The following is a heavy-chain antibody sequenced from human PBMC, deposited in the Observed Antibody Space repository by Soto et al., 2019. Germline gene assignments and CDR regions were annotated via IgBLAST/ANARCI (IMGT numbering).Heavy chain of an antibody. CDR1: GFTLSSYA. CDR2: ISGSGGST. V-gene: IGHV3-23*01. CDR3: AKNSGPESTDWWAMVRGVITTPYYGMDV. Sequence: GRSLRLPCAASGFTLSSYAMSRVRQAPGKGLEWVSAISGSGGSTYYADSVKGRFTISRDNSKNTLYLQMNSLRAEDTAVYYCAKNSGPESTDWWAMVRGVITTPYYGMDVWGQGTTVTVSS. D-gene: IGHD3-10*01. J-gene: IGHJ6*02.